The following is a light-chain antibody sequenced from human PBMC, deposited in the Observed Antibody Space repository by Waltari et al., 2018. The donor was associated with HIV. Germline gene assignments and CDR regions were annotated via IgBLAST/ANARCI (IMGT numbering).Light chain of an antibody. V-gene: IGLV2-14*03. Sequence: QSDLTQPASVSGSPGQSITISCTGTSRDVGGHDYVSWYQQHPGNIPKLIIYGVNKRPSGVSNRFSGSKSGNTASLTISGLQAEDEADYYCSSFRTSTTWVFGGGTKLTVL. CDR3: SSFRTSTTWV. J-gene: IGLJ3*02. CDR1: SRDVGGHDY. CDR2: GVN.